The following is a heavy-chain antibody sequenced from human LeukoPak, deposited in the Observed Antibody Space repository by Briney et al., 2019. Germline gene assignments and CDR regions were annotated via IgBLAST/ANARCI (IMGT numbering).Heavy chain of an antibody. CDR1: GYRFTSYW. V-gene: IGHV5-51*06. D-gene: IGHD6-13*01. J-gene: IGHJ5*02. Sequence: GESLKISCMGSGYRFTSYWIGWVRQMPGKGLEWMGIIYPGDSDTRYSPSFQGQITISVDKSISTAYLQWSSLKASDTAMYYCARIAAAGNDRWFDPWGQGTLVTVSS. CDR2: IYPGDSDT. CDR3: ARIAAAGNDRWFDP.